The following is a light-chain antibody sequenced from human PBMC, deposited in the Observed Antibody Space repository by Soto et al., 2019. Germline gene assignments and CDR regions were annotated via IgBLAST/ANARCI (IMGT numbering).Light chain of an antibody. CDR1: ESIARH. J-gene: IGKJ5*01. V-gene: IGKV1-39*01. Sequence: DIQMTQSPSSLSASVGDRVTITCRASESIARHLNWYQQKPGKAPKFLIYAASSLQNGVPSRFRGGGSGTDFTLTINNLQPEDFATYYCQQTYSTLSITFGKGTRLEIK. CDR2: AAS. CDR3: QQTYSTLSIT.